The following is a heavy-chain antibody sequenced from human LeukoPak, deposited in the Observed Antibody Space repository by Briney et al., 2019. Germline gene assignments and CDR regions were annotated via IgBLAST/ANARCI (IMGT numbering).Heavy chain of an antibody. CDR3: VAGTSHYYYYMDV. J-gene: IGHJ6*03. Sequence: SGGSLRLSCAASGFTFSSYGMSWVRQAPGKGLEWVSAISGSGGSTYYADSVKGRFTISRDNSKNTLYLQMNSLRAEDTAVYYCVAGTSHYYYYMDVWGKGTTVTVSS. CDR2: ISGSGGST. CDR1: GFTFSSYG. D-gene: IGHD6-19*01. V-gene: IGHV3-23*01.